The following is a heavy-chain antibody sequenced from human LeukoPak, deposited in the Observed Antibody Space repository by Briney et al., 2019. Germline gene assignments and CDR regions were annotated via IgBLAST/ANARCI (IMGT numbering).Heavy chain of an antibody. CDR2: IYPDDSDV. Sequence: GESLKISCKGSGYSFTSYWIGWVRQMPGRGLEWMGIIYPDDSDVRYSPSYQGQVTMSVDKSITTAYLQWSSLEASDTAIYCCARRQHEMSLTRNTFDIWGQGTTVTVSS. CDR1: GYSFTSYW. V-gene: IGHV5-51*01. CDR3: ARRQHEMSLTRNTFDI. D-gene: IGHD5-24*01. J-gene: IGHJ3*02.